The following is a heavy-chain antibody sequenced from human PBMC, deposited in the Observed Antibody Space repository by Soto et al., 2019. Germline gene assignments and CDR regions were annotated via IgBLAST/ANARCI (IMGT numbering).Heavy chain of an antibody. CDR1: GFTFSSYD. D-gene: IGHD1-1*01. CDR3: ARAGGYSKAFDI. V-gene: IGHV3-13*01. Sequence: EVQLVESGGGLVQPGGSLRLSCAASGFTFSSYDMHWVRQATGKGLEWVSAIGTAGDTYYPGSVKGRFTISRENAKNSLYLQMNSPRAGDTAVYYCARAGGYSKAFDIWGQGTMVTVSS. CDR2: IGTAGDT. J-gene: IGHJ3*02.